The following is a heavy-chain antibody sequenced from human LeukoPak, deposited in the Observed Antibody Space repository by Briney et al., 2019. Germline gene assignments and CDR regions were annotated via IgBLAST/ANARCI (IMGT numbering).Heavy chain of an antibody. CDR3: ARLKFYDSTGYSPGYYMDV. Sequence: PSETLSLTCTVSGGSIISNYWSWIRQSAGTGLEWIGRIYGSGITDYNPSLKSRVTMSLDTSRKQFSLRLTSVTAADTAVYYCARLKFYDSTGYSPGYYMDVWGKGTTVSV. V-gene: IGHV4-4*07. J-gene: IGHJ6*03. D-gene: IGHD3-22*01. CDR1: GGSIISNY. CDR2: IYGSGIT.